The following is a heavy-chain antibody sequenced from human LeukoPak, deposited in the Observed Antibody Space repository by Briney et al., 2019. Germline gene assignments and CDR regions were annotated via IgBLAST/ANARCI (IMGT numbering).Heavy chain of an antibody. CDR2: ISNDGGGT. J-gene: IGHJ5*02. CDR1: GFIFNNYG. D-gene: IGHD3-22*01. CDR3: AKGSSGYFVDL. Sequence: GGSLRLSCAASGFIFNNYGLIWVRQAPGKGLEWVSAISNDGGGTNYADFVKGRFTISRDNSKNTLFLQTNSLRAEDTALYYCAKGSSGYFVDLWGQGTLVTVSS. V-gene: IGHV3-23*01.